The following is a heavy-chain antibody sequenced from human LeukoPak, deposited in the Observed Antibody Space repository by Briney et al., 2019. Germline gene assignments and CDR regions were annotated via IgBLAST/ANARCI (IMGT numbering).Heavy chain of an antibody. V-gene: IGHV4-38-2*02. J-gene: IGHJ6*03. CDR3: ARGLQLWSYYYMDV. CDR2: INHSGST. D-gene: IGHD5-18*01. Sequence: NPSETLSLTCTVSGYSITNGYYWGWIRQPPGKGLEWIGEINHSGSTNYNPPLKSRVTISVDTSKNQFSLKLSSVTAADTAVYYCARGLQLWSYYYMDVWGKGTTVTVSS. CDR1: GYSITNGYY.